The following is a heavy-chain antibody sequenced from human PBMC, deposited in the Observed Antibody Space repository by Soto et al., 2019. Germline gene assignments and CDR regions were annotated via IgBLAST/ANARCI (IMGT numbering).Heavy chain of an antibody. D-gene: IGHD5-12*01. Sequence: PSETLSLTCTVSGGSFSSSTYYWGWIRQPPGKGLEWIGSIYYSGSTYYNPSLESRATMSVDTSKNQFSLKLSSVTAADMAVYYCARHVSGYDYEHRFDYWGQGTLVTVSS. CDR2: IYYSGST. V-gene: IGHV4-39*01. CDR3: ARHVSGYDYEHRFDY. J-gene: IGHJ4*02. CDR1: GGSFSSSTYY.